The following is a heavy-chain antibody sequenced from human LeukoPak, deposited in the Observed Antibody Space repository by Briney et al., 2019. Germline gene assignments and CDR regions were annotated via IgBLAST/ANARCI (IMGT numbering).Heavy chain of an antibody. V-gene: IGHV5-51*01. CDR3: ARRSDYYDSSGYYPLGSWFDP. D-gene: IGHD3-22*01. CDR2: IYPGDSDT. Sequence: GESLKISCKGSGYSFTSYWIGWVRQMPGKGLEWMGIIYPGDSDTRYSPSFQGQVTISADKSISTAYLQWSSLKASDTAMYYCARRSDYYDSSGYYPLGSWFDPWGQGTLVTVSS. CDR1: GYSFTSYW. J-gene: IGHJ5*02.